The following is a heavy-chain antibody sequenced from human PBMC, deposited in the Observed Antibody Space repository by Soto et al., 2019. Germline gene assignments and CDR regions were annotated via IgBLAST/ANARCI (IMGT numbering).Heavy chain of an antibody. Sequence: SKTLSLTCAVSGGYISGGYYSWIWIRQPPGKGLEWIGFIYNSGSTYYNSSLKSRVTISVDGSKNHFFLNLTSVTAADTAVYYCATYRKFFQIWGQGTKVTVSS. J-gene: IGHJ3*02. V-gene: IGHV4-30-2*01. CDR2: IYNSGST. CDR1: GGYISGGYYS. CDR3: ATYRKFFQI.